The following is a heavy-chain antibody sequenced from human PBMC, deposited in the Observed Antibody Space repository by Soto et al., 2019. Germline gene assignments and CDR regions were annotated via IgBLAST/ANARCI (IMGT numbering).Heavy chain of an antibody. Sequence: QPGGSLRLSCSASGFTFSSYVMYWVRQAPGKGLEFVSLISSNGDDTHYTDSVKGRFTLSRDNSKSTLFLQMNSLRTEDTAVYYCVKTGRFGQLVPSDYWGQGTLVTVSS. CDR3: VKTGRFGQLVPSDY. CDR1: GFTFSSYV. CDR2: ISSNGDDT. V-gene: IGHV3-64D*06. D-gene: IGHD6-6*01. J-gene: IGHJ4*02.